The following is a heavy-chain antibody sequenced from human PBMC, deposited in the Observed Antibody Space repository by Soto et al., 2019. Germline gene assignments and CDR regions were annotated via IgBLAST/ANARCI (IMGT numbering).Heavy chain of an antibody. CDR3: AAHRAPVLRYFDWLPPPYCYGMDV. D-gene: IGHD3-9*01. CDR1: GGSISSYY. CDR2: IYYSGST. V-gene: IGHV4-59*01. Sequence: SETLSLTCTVSGGSISSYYWSWIRQPPGKGLEWIGYIYYSGSTNYNPSLKSRVTISVDTSKNQFSLKLSSVTAADTAVYYCAAHRAPVLRYFDWLPPPYCYGMDVWGQGTTVTVSS. J-gene: IGHJ6*02.